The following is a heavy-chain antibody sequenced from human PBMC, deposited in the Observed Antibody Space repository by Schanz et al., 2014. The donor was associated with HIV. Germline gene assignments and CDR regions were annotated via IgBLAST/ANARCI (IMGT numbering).Heavy chain of an antibody. CDR3: PTVRSGWFLGVFDI. D-gene: IGHD6-19*01. J-gene: IGHJ3*02. CDR2: TRNKASSYST. Sequence: EVQLVESGGGLVQPGGSLRLSCAASGFTFSDHYMDWVRQAPGKGLEWVGRTRNKASSYSTEYAASVKGRFIVSRDDSKNLVYLQMNSLRTEDTAVYYCPTVRSGWFLGVFDIWGQGTMVTVSS. CDR1: GFTFSDHY. V-gene: IGHV3-72*01.